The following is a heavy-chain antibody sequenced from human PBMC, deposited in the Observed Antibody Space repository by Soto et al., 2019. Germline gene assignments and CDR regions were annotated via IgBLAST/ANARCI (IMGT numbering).Heavy chain of an antibody. CDR1: GFTFSSYG. D-gene: IGHD3-22*01. J-gene: IGHJ4*02. V-gene: IGHV3-33*01. Sequence: GGSLRLSCAASGFTFSSYGMHWVRQAPGKGLEWVAVIWYDGSNKYYADSVKGRFTISRDNSKNTLYLQMNSLRAEDTAVYYCARDYYDSSGYYFDYWGQGTLVTVSS. CDR3: ARDYYDSSGYYFDY. CDR2: IWYDGSNK.